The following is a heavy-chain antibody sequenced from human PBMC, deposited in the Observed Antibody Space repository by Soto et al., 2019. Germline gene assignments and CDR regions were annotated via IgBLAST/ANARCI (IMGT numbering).Heavy chain of an antibody. J-gene: IGHJ5*02. Sequence: SLKVSCKASGGTFSSYAISWVRQAPGQGLEWMGGIIPIFGTANYAQKFQGRVTITADESTSTAYMELSSLRSEDTVVYYCARDGRGGDLYNWFEPWGKGTLVTVSS. CDR2: IIPIFGTA. D-gene: IGHD4-17*01. V-gene: IGHV1-69*13. CDR1: GGTFSSYA. CDR3: ARDGRGGDLYNWFEP.